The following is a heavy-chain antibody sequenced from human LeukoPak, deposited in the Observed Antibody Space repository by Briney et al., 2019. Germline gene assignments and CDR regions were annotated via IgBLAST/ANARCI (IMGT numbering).Heavy chain of an antibody. D-gene: IGHD3-16*01. CDR1: GFTVSSNY. CDR3: ARGNYDGAFDI. CDR2: IYSGGST. V-gene: IGHV3-53*01. J-gene: IGHJ3*02. Sequence: GGSLRLSCAASGFTVSSNYMSWVRQAPGKGLEWVSVIYSGGSTYYADSVKGRFTISRDNPENTLYLQMNSLRAEDTAVYYCARGNYDGAFDIWGQGTMVTVSS.